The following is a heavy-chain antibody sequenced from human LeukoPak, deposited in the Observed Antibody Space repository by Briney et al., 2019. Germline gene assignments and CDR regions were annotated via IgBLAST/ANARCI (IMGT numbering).Heavy chain of an antibody. Sequence: SQTLSLTCALSGDSVSSNSAAWNWIRQSPSRGLEWLGRTYYRSKWYNDYAVSVKSRITINPDTSKNQFSLQLNPVTPEDTAVYYCARGTSSPERDYYGMDVWGQGTTVTVSS. D-gene: IGHD6-13*01. CDR3: ARGTSSPERDYYGMDV. CDR1: GDSVSSNSAA. V-gene: IGHV6-1*01. J-gene: IGHJ6*02. CDR2: TYYRSKWYN.